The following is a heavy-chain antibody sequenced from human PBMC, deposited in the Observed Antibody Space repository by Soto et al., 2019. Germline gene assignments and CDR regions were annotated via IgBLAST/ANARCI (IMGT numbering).Heavy chain of an antibody. Sequence: GGSLRLSCAASGFTFSSCWMHWVRQAPGKGLVWVSRIKSDGSSTSYADSVKGRFTISRDNAKNTLYLQMNSLRAEDTAVYYCGREYYYDSSGYYYPLDYWGQGTLVTVSS. D-gene: IGHD3-22*01. CDR1: GFTFSSCW. J-gene: IGHJ4*02. V-gene: IGHV3-74*01. CDR3: GREYYYDSSGYYYPLDY. CDR2: IKSDGSST.